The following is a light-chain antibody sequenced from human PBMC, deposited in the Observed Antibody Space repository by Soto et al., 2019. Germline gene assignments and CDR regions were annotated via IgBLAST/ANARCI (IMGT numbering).Light chain of an antibody. CDR2: DVS. CDR3: SSYTPSRNTYV. Sequence: QSALTQPRSVSGSPGQSVTISCTGTSSDVGGYNYVSWYQQHPGKAPKLMIYDVSKRPSGVPDRFSGSKSGNTASLTISGLQAEDEADYYCSSYTPSRNTYVVGTGTKVTVL. CDR1: SSDVGGYNY. V-gene: IGLV2-11*01. J-gene: IGLJ1*01.